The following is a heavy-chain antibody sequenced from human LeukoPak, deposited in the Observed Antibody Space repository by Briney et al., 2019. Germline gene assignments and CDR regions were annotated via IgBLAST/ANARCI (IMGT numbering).Heavy chain of an antibody. CDR2: ISYDGSNK. D-gene: IGHD4-11*01. CDR1: GFTFSSYA. J-gene: IGHJ6*03. Sequence: PGGSLRLSCAASGFTFSSYAMHWVRQAPGKGLEWVAVISYDGSNKYYADSVKGRFTISRDNSKNTLYLQMNSLRAEDTAVYYCARDLAYSEYYYYYMDVWGKGTTVTVSS. CDR3: ARDLAYSEYYYYYMDV. V-gene: IGHV3-30-3*01.